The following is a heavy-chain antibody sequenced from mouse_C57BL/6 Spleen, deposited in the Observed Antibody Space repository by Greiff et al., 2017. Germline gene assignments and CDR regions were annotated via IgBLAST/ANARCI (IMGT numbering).Heavy chain of an antibody. CDR1: GYTFTSYW. Sequence: QVQLQQPGAELVKPGASVKVSCKASGYTFTSYWMHWVKQRPGQGLEWIGRIHPSDSDTNYNQKFKGKATLTVDKSSSPAYLQLSSLTSEDSAVFVCAIAYGSSYLSWYFCVWGTVTTVTVSS. CDR3: AIAYGSSYLSWYFCV. CDR2: IHPSDSDT. V-gene: IGHV1-74*01. J-gene: IGHJ1*03. D-gene: IGHD1-1*01.